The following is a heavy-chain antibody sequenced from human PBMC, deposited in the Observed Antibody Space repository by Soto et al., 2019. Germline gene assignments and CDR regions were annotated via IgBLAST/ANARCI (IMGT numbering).Heavy chain of an antibody. Sequence: GGSLRLSCAASGFTFSSYGMHWVRQAPGKGLEWVAVISYDGSNKYYADSVKGRFTISRDNSKNTLYLQMNSLRAEDTAVYYCAKAPGLVQGLDYYYYGMDVWGQGTTVTVSS. CDR2: ISYDGSNK. CDR3: AKAPGLVQGLDYYYYGMDV. J-gene: IGHJ6*02. V-gene: IGHV3-30*18. D-gene: IGHD6-19*01. CDR1: GFTFSSYG.